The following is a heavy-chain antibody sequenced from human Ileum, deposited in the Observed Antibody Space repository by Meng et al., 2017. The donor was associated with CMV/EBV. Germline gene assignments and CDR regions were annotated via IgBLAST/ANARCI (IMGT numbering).Heavy chain of an antibody. CDR3: TTGRAH. V-gene: IGHV3-15*01. J-gene: IGHJ4*02. Sequence: GQRVGPGGGWIKPGGSLRLSCAASGFTFTDAWMSWVRQAPGKGLEWVGRIKAKADGGTTEYPAPVKGRFTISRDDSKNTLFLQMNSLKTEDTAVYYCTTGRAHWGQGTLVTVSS. CDR1: GFTFTDAW. CDR2: IKAKADGGTT.